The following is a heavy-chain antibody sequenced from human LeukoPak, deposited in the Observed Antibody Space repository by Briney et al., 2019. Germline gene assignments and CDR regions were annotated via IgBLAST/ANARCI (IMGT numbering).Heavy chain of an antibody. D-gene: IGHD3-10*01. V-gene: IGHV1-8*01. Sequence: ASVKVSCKASGYTFTSYDINWVRQATGQGLEWMGWVNPNSGNTGYAQKFQGRVTMTRNTSISTAYMELSSLRSEDTAVHYCARVAVRGVPALGYWGQGTLVTVSS. CDR3: ARVAVRGVPALGY. CDR2: VNPNSGNT. CDR1: GYTFTSYD. J-gene: IGHJ4*02.